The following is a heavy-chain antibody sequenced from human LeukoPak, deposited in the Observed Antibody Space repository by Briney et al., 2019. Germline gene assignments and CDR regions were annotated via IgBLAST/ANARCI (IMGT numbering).Heavy chain of an antibody. V-gene: IGHV4-59*01. CDR3: ARGPEYYDYVWGSYRLDY. CDR1: GGSISSYY. J-gene: IGHJ4*02. Sequence: SETLSLTCTVSGGSISSYYWSWIRQPPGKGLEGIGYIYYSGSTNYNPSLKSRVTISVDTSKNQFSLKLSSVTAADTAVYYCARGPEYYDYVWGSYRLDYWGQGTLVTVSS. CDR2: IYYSGST. D-gene: IGHD3-16*02.